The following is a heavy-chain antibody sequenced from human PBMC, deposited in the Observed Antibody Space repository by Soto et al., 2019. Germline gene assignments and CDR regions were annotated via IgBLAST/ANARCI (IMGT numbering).Heavy chain of an antibody. CDR2: MYHSGST. Sequence: SETLSLTCAVSGGSISSGGYSWSWIRQPPGKGLEWIGYMYHSGSTYYNPSLKSRVTISIDRSKNQFSLKLSSVTAADTAVYYCARGRRITMVRGVISSLYYYYYGMDVWGQATTVTVSS. D-gene: IGHD3-10*01. CDR3: ARGRRITMVRGVISSLYYYYYGMDV. V-gene: IGHV4-30-2*01. J-gene: IGHJ6*02. CDR1: GGSISSGGYS.